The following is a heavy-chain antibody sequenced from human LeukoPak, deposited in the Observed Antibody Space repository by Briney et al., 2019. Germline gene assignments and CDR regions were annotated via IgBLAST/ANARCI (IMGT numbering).Heavy chain of an antibody. V-gene: IGHV3-23*01. Sequence: GGSLRLSCAASGFTFSSYAMSWVRQAPGKGLEWASAISGTGGSTYYADSVKGRFTISRDNSKNTLYLQMNSLRAEDTAVYYCAKGDTTWELPHDYWGQGTLVTVSS. CDR1: GFTFSSYA. CDR3: AKGDTTWELPHDY. D-gene: IGHD1-26*01. J-gene: IGHJ4*02. CDR2: ISGTGGST.